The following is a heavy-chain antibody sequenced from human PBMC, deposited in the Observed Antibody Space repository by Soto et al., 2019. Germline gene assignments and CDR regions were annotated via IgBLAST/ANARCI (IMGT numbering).Heavy chain of an antibody. CDR1: GGSIGGYY. V-gene: IGHV4-59*01. CDR2: IYFSGST. CDR3: ARQEAGAGTPFDS. Sequence: QVQLQESGPGLVKPSETLSLTCTVSGGSIGGYYWNWIRQPPGKGLEWLGYIYFSGSTHYNPSLKSRLTISLDTSKKQISLNLRSVTAADTAVYYCARQEAGAGTPFDSWGQGTLVSVSS. J-gene: IGHJ4*02. D-gene: IGHD6-19*01.